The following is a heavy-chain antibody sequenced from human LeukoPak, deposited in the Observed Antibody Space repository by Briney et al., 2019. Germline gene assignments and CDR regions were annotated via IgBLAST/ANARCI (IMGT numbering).Heavy chain of an antibody. Sequence: GGSLRLSCAASGFTFNNYAMSWVRQAPGKGLEWVSSISGSGGNTYYADSVKGRFTISRDNSKNTLYLQMNSLRAADTAVYYCAKDRRVTMAGTVDYFDYWGQGTLVTVSS. CDR2: ISGSGGNT. CDR3: AKDRRVTMAGTVDYFDY. CDR1: GFTFNNYA. V-gene: IGHV3-23*01. J-gene: IGHJ4*02. D-gene: IGHD6-19*01.